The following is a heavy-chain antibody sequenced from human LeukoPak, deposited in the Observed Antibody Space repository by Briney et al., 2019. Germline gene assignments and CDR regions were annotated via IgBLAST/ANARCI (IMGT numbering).Heavy chain of an antibody. CDR1: GFTLSSYG. V-gene: IGHV3-33*01. D-gene: IGHD3-3*01. CDR3: ARDNLRLYAFDI. CDR2: IWYDGSNK. Sequence: PGGSLRLSCAASGFTLSSYGMHWVRQAPGKGLEWVAVIWYDGSNKYYADSVKGRFTISRDNSKNTLYLQMNSLRAEDTAVYYCARDNLRLYAFDIWGQGTMVTVSS. J-gene: IGHJ3*02.